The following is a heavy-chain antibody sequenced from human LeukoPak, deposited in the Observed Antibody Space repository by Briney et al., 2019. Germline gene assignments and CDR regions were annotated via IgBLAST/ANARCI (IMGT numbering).Heavy chain of an antibody. J-gene: IGHJ6*03. V-gene: IGHV3-21*04. Sequence: MTGGSLRLSCAASGFTFNRYNMNWVRRAPGKGLEWVSSISTSSSYIYYADSVKGRFTISRDNAKKSLYLQMNSLRGEDTALYYCARDGGWYKRGLDYYYYYMDVWGKGTTVTVSS. CDR3: ARDGGWYKRGLDYYYYYMDV. D-gene: IGHD6-19*01. CDR2: ISTSSSYI. CDR1: GFTFNRYN.